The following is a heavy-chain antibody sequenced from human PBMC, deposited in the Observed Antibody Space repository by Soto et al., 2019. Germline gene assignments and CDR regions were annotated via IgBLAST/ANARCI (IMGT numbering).Heavy chain of an antibody. D-gene: IGHD3-10*01. CDR3: ASLAPGSYYDY. Sequence: SVKVSCKASGGTFSSYAISWVRQAPGQGLEWMGGIIPILGIANYAQKFQGRVTITADKSTSTAYMELSSLRSEDTAVYYCASLAPGSYYDYWGQGTLVTVSS. CDR2: IIPILGIA. J-gene: IGHJ4*02. CDR1: GGTFSSYA. V-gene: IGHV1-69*10.